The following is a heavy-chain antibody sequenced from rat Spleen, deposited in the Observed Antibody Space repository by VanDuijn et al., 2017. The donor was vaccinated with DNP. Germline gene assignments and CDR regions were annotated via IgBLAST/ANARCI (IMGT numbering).Heavy chain of an antibody. CDR1: GFTFSDYN. J-gene: IGHJ2*01. D-gene: IGHD4-3*01. CDR3: VRWNSGHFDY. Sequence: EVQLVESGGGLVQPGRSLKLSCAASGFTFSDYNMAWVRQAPKTGLEWVAYIGSAAYAPYYGDSVKGRFTISRDNAKSTLYLQMNSLRSEDMATYYCVRWNSGHFDYWGQGVMVTVSS. V-gene: IGHV5-22*01. CDR2: IGSAAYAP.